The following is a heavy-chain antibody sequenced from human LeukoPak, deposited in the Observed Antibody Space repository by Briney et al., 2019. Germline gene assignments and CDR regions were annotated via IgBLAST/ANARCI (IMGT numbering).Heavy chain of an antibody. J-gene: IGHJ4*02. V-gene: IGHV3-53*01. Sequence: PGGSLRLSCAASGFTVSNNYMNWVRQAPGKGLEWVSVIYSGGATYYADSVKGRFTISRDNSKSTLYLQMNSLRAEDSAVYYCARDQKGPAYWGQGTLVTVSS. CDR3: ARDQKGPAY. CDR1: GFTVSNNY. CDR2: IYSGGAT.